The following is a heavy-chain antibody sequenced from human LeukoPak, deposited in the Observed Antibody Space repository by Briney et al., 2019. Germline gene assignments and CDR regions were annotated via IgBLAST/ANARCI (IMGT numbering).Heavy chain of an antibody. J-gene: IGHJ4*02. Sequence: GGSLRLSCATSGXTFSSSAMSWVRQAPGKGLAWVSTISGSGGGTYYADSVKGRFTISRDNSKNTLYLQMNSLRAEDAAVFYCAKLFYSSGMYHFDYWGQGTLVTVSS. D-gene: IGHD3-10*01. V-gene: IGHV3-23*01. CDR3: AKLFYSSGMYHFDY. CDR1: GXTFSSSA. CDR2: ISGSGGGT.